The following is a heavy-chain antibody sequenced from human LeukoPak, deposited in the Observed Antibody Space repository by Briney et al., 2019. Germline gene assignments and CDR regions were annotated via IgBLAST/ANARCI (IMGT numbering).Heavy chain of an antibody. D-gene: IGHD2/OR15-2a*01. Sequence: PGGSLRLSCTVSGFTFSSHWMSWVRQAPGKGPEWVANINPDGNDKQYVDSVKGRFTISRDNAKNSLYLQMNSLRAEDTAVYYCIPANRGPSPLSDYWGQGTLVTVSS. CDR2: INPDGNDK. CDR1: GFTFSSHW. CDR3: IPANRGPSPLSDY. J-gene: IGHJ4*02. V-gene: IGHV3-7*01.